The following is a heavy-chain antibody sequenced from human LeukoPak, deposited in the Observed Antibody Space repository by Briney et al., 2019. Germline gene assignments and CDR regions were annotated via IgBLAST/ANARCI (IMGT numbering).Heavy chain of an antibody. CDR3: ANYPYCSSTSCYDY. CDR1: GFTFSSYG. V-gene: IGHV3-30*02. CDR2: IRYDGSNK. Sequence: GGTLRLSCAASGFTFSSYGMHWVRQAPGKGLEWVAFIRYDGSNKYYADSVKGRFTISRDNSKNTLYLQMNSLRAEDTAVYYCANYPYCSSTSCYDYWGQGTLVTVSS. D-gene: IGHD2-2*01. J-gene: IGHJ4*02.